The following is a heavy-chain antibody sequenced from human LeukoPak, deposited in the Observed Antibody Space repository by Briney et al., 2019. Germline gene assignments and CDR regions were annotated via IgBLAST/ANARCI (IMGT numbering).Heavy chain of an antibody. J-gene: IGHJ4*02. V-gene: IGHV3-30-3*01. CDR1: GFTFSSYA. D-gene: IGHD6-13*01. Sequence: QPGRSLRLSCAASGFTFSSYAMHWVRQAPGKGLEWVAVISYDGSNKYYADSVKGRFTISRDNSKNTLYLQMNSLRAEDTAVYYCARDTAAAGTSSNKDWGQGTLVTVPS. CDR2: ISYDGSNK. CDR3: ARDTAAAGTSSNKD.